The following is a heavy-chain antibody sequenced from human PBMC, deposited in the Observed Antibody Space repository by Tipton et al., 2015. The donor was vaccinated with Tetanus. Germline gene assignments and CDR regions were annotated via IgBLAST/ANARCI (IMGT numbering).Heavy chain of an antibody. J-gene: IGHJ5*02. V-gene: IGHV4-39*07. CDR3: ARDQGGGRVARLNWFGP. CDR2: FYYSGSS. Sequence: GLVKPSETLTLTCAVSGRSLSGSTYYWGWIRQPPGKGLEWIGGFYYSGSSYYNSSLKSRVNISVDTSKNQFSLRLTSVTAADTAVYYCARDQGGGRVARLNWFGPWGQGTLVTVSS. CDR1: GRSLSGSTYY. D-gene: IGHD3-16*01.